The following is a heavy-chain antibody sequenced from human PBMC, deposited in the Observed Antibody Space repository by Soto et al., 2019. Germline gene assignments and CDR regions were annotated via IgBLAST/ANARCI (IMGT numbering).Heavy chain of an antibody. CDR3: ARDASGPFDY. J-gene: IGHJ4*02. CDR1: GVTVSDS. D-gene: IGHD6-19*01. CDR2: IHSDGST. Sequence: EVQLVETGGGLIQPGGSLKLSCSVAGVTVSDSMSWVRQAPGKGLECVSFIHSDGSTHYTDSVRGRFTISRDKSKNTLDIQIDRLRGDDTAVYLWARDASGPFDYWGQGTLGTVAA. V-gene: IGHV3-53*02.